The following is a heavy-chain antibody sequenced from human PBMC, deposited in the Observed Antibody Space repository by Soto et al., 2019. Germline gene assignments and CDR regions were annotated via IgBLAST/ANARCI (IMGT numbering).Heavy chain of an antibody. CDR1: GFTFTNYW. D-gene: IGHD6-13*01. Sequence: RGGSLRLSCAASGFTFTNYWMSWVRQAPGKGLEWVANIKQDGSEIHFVDSLKGRFTISRDNAKNSLYLQVNSLRAEDTAVYYCARIGYSSSSFDYWGQGTLVTVSS. V-gene: IGHV3-7*01. J-gene: IGHJ4*02. CDR2: IKQDGSEI. CDR3: ARIGYSSSSFDY.